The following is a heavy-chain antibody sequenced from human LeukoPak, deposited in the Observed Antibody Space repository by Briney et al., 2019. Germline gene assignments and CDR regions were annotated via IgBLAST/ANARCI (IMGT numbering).Heavy chain of an antibody. D-gene: IGHD3-22*01. CDR1: GFTFSSYA. V-gene: IGHV3-23*01. CDR2: ISTSGGTT. Sequence: PGGSLRLSCAASGFTFSSYAMGWVRQAPGKGLEWVSGISTSGGTTSYADSVKGRFTISRDNPRNTLYMQMNSLRAEDTAVCYCAIMHRYYDGSGYWVQWGQGTLVTVSS. CDR3: AIMHRYYDGSGYWVQ. J-gene: IGHJ4*02.